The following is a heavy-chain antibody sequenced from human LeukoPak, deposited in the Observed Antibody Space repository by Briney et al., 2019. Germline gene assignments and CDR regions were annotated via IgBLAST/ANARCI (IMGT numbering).Heavy chain of an antibody. CDR2: ISYDGTNK. J-gene: IGHJ4*02. CDR1: EFTFNSYG. V-gene: IGHV3-30*03. D-gene: IGHD5-18*01. Sequence: GGSLRLSCAASEFTFNSYGMHWVRQAPGKGLEWVAGISYDGTNKYYADSVKGRFTISRDNFKNTLYLQMNSLRAEDTAVYYCARDLEDTAMVTIDYWGQGTLVTVSS. CDR3: ARDLEDTAMVTIDY.